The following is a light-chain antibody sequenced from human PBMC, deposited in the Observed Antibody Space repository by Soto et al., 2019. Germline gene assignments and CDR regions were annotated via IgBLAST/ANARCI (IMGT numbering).Light chain of an antibody. Sequence: QSVLTQPPSASGTPGQRVTISCSGSSSNIGGNTVNWYQQLPGTAPKLLIYSDNQWPSGVPDRFSGSKSGTSASLAISGLQSEDEADYYCATWDDSLNGYVFGTGTKVTVL. V-gene: IGLV1-44*01. CDR2: SDN. CDR3: ATWDDSLNGYV. CDR1: SSNIGGNT. J-gene: IGLJ1*01.